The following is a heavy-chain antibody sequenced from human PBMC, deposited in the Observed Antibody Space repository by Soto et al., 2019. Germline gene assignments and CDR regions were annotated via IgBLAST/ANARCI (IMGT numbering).Heavy chain of an antibody. D-gene: IGHD6-19*01. J-gene: IGHJ4*02. CDR1: GGSFSNFG. CDR3: AREGSGCNF. V-gene: IGHV1-69*13. Sequence: SSVKASCKASGGSFSNFGISWVRKAPGQGLEWMGGIVPVFGRPNYAQRFRGRLTITADESTSTGYMELITLRSDDTAVYYCAREGSGCNFWGQGTQVTVSS. CDR2: IVPVFGRP.